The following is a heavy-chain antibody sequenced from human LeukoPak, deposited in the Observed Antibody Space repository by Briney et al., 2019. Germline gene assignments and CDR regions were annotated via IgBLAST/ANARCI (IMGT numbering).Heavy chain of an antibody. CDR3: ARVSGYSSSWYEGGWFHP. D-gene: IGHD6-13*01. J-gene: IGHJ5*02. CDR1: GGTFSSYA. CDR2: IIPIFGTA. V-gene: IGHV1-69*13. Sequence: SVKVSCKASGGTFSSYAISWVRQAPGQGLEWMGGIIPIFGTANYAQKFQGRVTITADESTSTAYMELSSLRSEDTAVYYCARVSGYSSSWYEGGWFHPWGQGTLVTVSS.